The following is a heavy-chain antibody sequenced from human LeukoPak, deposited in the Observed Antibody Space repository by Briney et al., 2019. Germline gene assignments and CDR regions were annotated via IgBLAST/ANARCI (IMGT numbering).Heavy chain of an antibody. CDR1: GGSISSSSNY. D-gene: IGHD4-17*01. V-gene: IGHV4-39*02. CDR2: IYYRGAT. Sequence: SETLSLTCTVSGGSISSSSNYWGWIRQPPGKGLEWIGSIYYRGATYYNPSLKSRVTMSVDTSKNQFSLKLSSVAAADTAVYYCAREDSLETTVDYWGQGTLVTVSS. CDR3: AREDSLETTVDY. J-gene: IGHJ4*02.